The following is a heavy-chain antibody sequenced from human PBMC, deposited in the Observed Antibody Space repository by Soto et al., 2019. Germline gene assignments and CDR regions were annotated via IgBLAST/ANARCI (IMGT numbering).Heavy chain of an antibody. CDR2: ISGSGGSA. D-gene: IGHD3-9*01. CDR3: AKDMARLALTFNRVDT. V-gene: IGHV3-23*01. Sequence: GGSLRLSCAASGFTFTSYALSWVRQAPGRGLEWVSSISGSGGSAYYADSVKGRFTVSRDNSKDTLYLEMNSLRAEDTAVYYCAKDMARLALTFNRVDTWGQETLVTVSS. J-gene: IGHJ5*02. CDR1: GFTFTSYA.